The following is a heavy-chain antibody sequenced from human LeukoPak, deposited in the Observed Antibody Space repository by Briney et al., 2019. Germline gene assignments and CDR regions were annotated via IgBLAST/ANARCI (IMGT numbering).Heavy chain of an antibody. J-gene: IGHJ5*02. CDR1: GGSFSGYY. V-gene: IGHV4-34*01. Sequence: SETLSLTCAVYGGSFSGYYWSWIRQPPGKGLEWIGEINHSGSTNYNPSLKSRVTISVDTSKNQFSLKLSSVTAADTAVYYCATRYYDSSGYSNWLDPWGQGTLVIVSS. CDR3: ATRYYDSSGYSNWLDP. D-gene: IGHD3-22*01. CDR2: INHSGST.